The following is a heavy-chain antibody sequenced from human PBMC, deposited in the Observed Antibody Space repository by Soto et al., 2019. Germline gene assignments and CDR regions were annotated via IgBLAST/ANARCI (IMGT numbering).Heavy chain of an antibody. CDR3: ARGAALAGKLDL. V-gene: IGHV3-21*06. J-gene: IGHJ4*02. D-gene: IGHD6-19*01. CDR2: ISSHGRDI. Sequence: VGSLRLSCEASGFTFTSDSMTWVRQAPGKGLEWVSSISSHGRDIFYADSVKGRFTISRDNAKDSLHLQMNSLTGEDSAVYYCARGAALAGKLDLWGQGTLVTVSS. CDR1: GFTFTSDS.